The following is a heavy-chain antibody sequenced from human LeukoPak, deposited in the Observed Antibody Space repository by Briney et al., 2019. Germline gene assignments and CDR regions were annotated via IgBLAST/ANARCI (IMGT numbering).Heavy chain of an antibody. CDR1: GYTFTSYY. Sequence: ASVKVSCKASGYTFTSYYTHWVRQAPGQGLEWMGIINPSGGSTSYAQKFQGRVTMTRDTSTSTVYMELSSLRSEDTAVYYCASSPKPPGYYGSGSYYGGGDYFDYWGQGTLVTVSS. V-gene: IGHV1-46*01. CDR3: ASSPKPPGYYGSGSYYGGGDYFDY. J-gene: IGHJ4*02. CDR2: INPSGGST. D-gene: IGHD3-10*01.